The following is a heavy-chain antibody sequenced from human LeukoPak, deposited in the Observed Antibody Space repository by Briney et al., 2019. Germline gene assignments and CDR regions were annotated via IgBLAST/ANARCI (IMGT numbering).Heavy chain of an antibody. CDR1: GGSFSGYY. D-gene: IGHD3-10*01. CDR3: ARGRITMVLYYGMDV. J-gene: IGHJ6*02. V-gene: IGHV4-34*01. Sequence: PSETLSLTCAVYGGSFSGYYWSCIRQPPGKGLEWIGEINHSGSTNYNPSLKSRVTISVDTSKNQFSLKLSSVTAADTAVYYCARGRITMVLYYGMDVWGQGTTVTVSS. CDR2: INHSGST.